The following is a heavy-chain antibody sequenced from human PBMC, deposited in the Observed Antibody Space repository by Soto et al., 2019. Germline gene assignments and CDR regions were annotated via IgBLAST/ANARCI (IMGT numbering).Heavy chain of an antibody. CDR1: GGSFSGFS. V-gene: IGHV4-34*01. Sequence: QVQLQQWGAGLLKPSGTLSLTCAVYGGSFSGFSWTWIRQPPGKGLEWIGEIDHSGSTTYNPSLKSRVTISGDKSKKQFSLRLSSVTAADTAVYYCARSATYDYWGQGTLVTVSS. J-gene: IGHJ4*02. CDR3: ARSATYDY. D-gene: IGHD1-26*01. CDR2: IDHSGST.